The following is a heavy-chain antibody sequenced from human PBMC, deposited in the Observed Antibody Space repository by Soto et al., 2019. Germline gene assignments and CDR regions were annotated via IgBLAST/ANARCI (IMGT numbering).Heavy chain of an antibody. CDR1: GFTFSSYV. J-gene: IGHJ3*02. CDR2: ITANGRIT. CDR3: AKEKSVMYSGYDAFDI. V-gene: IGHV3-23*01. Sequence: LRLSCAASGFTFSSYVMNWVRQPPGKGLEWVSGITANGRITYYAESVKGRSTISRDISKNTVSLLMNSLTAEDTAIYYCAKEKSVMYSGYDAFDIWGQGTMVTVSS. D-gene: IGHD5-12*01.